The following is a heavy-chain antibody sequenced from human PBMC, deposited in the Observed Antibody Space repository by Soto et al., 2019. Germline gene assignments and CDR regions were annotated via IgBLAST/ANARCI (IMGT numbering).Heavy chain of an antibody. D-gene: IGHD2-21*02. Sequence: QVQLVQSGAEVKKPGASVKVSCKASGYTFTGNYIHWVRQAPGQGPEWMAWINPRSGGTDYAQKFQGRVTITRDTSITNAYLDLSRLISDDTAMYYCGRGGGVDVVTPTRVVFDYWGQGTLVTVSS. CDR3: GRGGGVDVVTPTRVVFDY. J-gene: IGHJ4*02. CDR1: GYTFTGNY. CDR2: INPRSGGT. V-gene: IGHV1-2*02.